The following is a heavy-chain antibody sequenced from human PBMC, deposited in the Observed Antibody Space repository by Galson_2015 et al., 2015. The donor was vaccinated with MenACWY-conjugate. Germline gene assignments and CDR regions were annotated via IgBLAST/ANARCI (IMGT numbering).Heavy chain of an antibody. CDR3: AREDCSSTSCYLFGMDV. CDR1: GFTFSSYG. V-gene: IGHV3-33*01. CDR2: IWYDGSNK. Sequence: SLRLSCAASGFTFSSYGMHWVRQAPGKGLEWVAVIWYDGSNKYYADSVKGRFTISRDNSKNTLYLQMNSLRAEDTAVYYCAREDCSSTSCYLFGMDVWGQGTTVTVSS. D-gene: IGHD2-2*01. J-gene: IGHJ6*02.